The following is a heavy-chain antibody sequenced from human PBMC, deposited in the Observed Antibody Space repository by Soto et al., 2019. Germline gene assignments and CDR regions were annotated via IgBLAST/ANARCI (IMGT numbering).Heavy chain of an antibody. D-gene: IGHD3-3*02. CDR2: INYSGRT. CDR1: SGSISSSDYY. CDR3: ARFSTLGKDYGVDV. Sequence: QVQLQESGPGLVKPSQTLSLTCSVSSGSISSSDYYWSLIRQPPGKGLEWIGYINYSGRTYYKPSLKSRVSISIDTSKNQFSLRLTSVTVADTAVYFCARFSTLGKDYGVDVWSQGTTVTVSS. J-gene: IGHJ6*02. V-gene: IGHV4-30-4*01.